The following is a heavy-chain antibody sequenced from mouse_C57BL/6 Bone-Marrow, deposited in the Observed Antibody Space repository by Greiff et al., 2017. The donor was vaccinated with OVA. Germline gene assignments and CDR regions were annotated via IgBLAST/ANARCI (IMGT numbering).Heavy chain of an antibody. CDR3: ARTYSNYPWFAY. V-gene: IGHV2-9-1*01. CDR1: GFSLTSYA. D-gene: IGHD2-5*01. Sequence: VKLQESGPGLVAPSQSLSITCTVSGFSLTSYAISWVRQPPGKGLEWLGVIWTGGGTNYNSALKSRLSISKDNSKSQVVLKMNSLQTDDTARYYCARTYSNYPWFAYWGQGTLVTVSA. J-gene: IGHJ3*01. CDR2: IWTGGGT.